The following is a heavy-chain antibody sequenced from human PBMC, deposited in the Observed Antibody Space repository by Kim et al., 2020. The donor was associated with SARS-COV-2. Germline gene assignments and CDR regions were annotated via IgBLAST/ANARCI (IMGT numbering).Heavy chain of an antibody. D-gene: IGHD3-3*01. CDR3: AKDRSGAEIVVFDELLFGGFDI. CDR2: VSWNSGSI. CDR1: GFTFHNYA. J-gene: IGHJ3*02. V-gene: IGHV3-9*01. Sequence: GGSLRLSCAASGFTFHNYAMHWVRQAPGKGLEWVSGVSWNSGSIAYADSVKGRFTISRDNAKNSLYLQMNSLRAEDTALYYCAKDRSGAEIVVFDELLFGGFDIWGQGTMVTVSS.